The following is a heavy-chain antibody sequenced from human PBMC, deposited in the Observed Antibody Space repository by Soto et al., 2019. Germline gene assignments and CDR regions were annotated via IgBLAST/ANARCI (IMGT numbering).Heavy chain of an antibody. J-gene: IGHJ5*02. CDR3: ARDPYS. CDR1: GGSISNYY. Sequence: QVQLQESGPGLVKPSETLSLTCTVSGGSISNYYWSWIRQPPGKGLEWIGYIYYSGSTNYNPSLKSRVTISLDTSKNQFSLKLSSVTAADTAVYYCARDPYSWGQGTLVTVSS. V-gene: IGHV4-59*01. D-gene: IGHD2-21*01. CDR2: IYYSGST.